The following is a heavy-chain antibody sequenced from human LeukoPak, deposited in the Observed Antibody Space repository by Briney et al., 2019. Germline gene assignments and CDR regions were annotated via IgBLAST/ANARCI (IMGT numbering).Heavy chain of an antibody. J-gene: IGHJ5*02. V-gene: IGHV3-9*02. CDR3: AKEGGRCSSTSCYRAAHWFDP. Sequence: GGSLRLSCAASGFTSDDYAMHWVRQAPGKGLEWVSGISWNSGSIGYADSVKGRFTISRDNAKNSLYLQMNSLRAEDTALYYCAKEGGRCSSTSCYRAAHWFDPWGQGTLVTVSS. CDR1: GFTSDDYA. D-gene: IGHD2-2*01. CDR2: ISWNSGSI.